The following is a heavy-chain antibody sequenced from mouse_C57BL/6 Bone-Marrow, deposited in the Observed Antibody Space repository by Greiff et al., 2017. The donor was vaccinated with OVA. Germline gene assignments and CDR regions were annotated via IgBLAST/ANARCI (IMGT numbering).Heavy chain of an antibody. V-gene: IGHV1-81*01. Sequence: QVQLQQSGAELARPGASVKLSCKASGYTFTSYGISWVKQRTGQGLEWIGEIYPRSGNTYYNEKFKGKATLTADKSSSTAYMELRSLTSEDSAVYFCARTCPRYYYGSRYYFDYWGQGTTLTVSS. D-gene: IGHD1-1*01. CDR2: IYPRSGNT. J-gene: IGHJ2*01. CDR1: GYTFTSYG. CDR3: ARTCPRYYYGSRYYFDY.